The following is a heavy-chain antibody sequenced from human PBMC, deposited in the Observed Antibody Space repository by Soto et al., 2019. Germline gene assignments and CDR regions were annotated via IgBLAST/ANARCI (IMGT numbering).Heavy chain of an antibody. J-gene: IGHJ6*02. CDR2: ISYDGSNK. V-gene: IGHV3-30*18. D-gene: IGHD3-10*01. CDR3: AKGKTSTLWFGVVRDRDYYGMDV. Sequence: QVQLVESGGGVVQPGRSLRLSCAASGFTFSSYGMHWVRQAPGKGLEWVAVISYDGSNKYYADSVKGRFTISRDNSKNTLYLQMNSLRAEDTAVYYCAKGKTSTLWFGVVRDRDYYGMDVWGQGTTVTVSS. CDR1: GFTFSSYG.